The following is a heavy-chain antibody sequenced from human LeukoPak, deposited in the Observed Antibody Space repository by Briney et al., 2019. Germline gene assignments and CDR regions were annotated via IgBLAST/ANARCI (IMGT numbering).Heavy chain of an antibody. CDR2: INSDGSEG. V-gene: IGHV3-7*03. D-gene: IGHD6-6*01. Sequence: GGSLRLSCAVSGFTFSGCWMSWSRQAPGKGLEWVASINSDGSEGYYADVVKGRFTISRDNAKNSLYLQINSLRAEDTAVYYCARSSYSRSSSVWGQGTMVTVSS. J-gene: IGHJ3*01. CDR1: GFTFSGCW. CDR3: ARSSYSRSSSV.